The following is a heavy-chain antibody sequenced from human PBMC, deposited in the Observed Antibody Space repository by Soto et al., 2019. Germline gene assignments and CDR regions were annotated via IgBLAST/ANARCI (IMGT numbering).Heavy chain of an antibody. CDR2: INPNTGGA. CDR1: GYTFTGYY. D-gene: IGHD3-10*01. V-gene: IGHV1-2*02. Sequence: QMVQSGSEVKKPGASVKVSCKASGYTFTGYYIYWVRQAPGQGLESMGWINPNTGGANYAQKFQDRITMTTDTSISTGYMELCVLRSDDTATYFCARALRGQLITLWGQGTLVTVSS. J-gene: IGHJ4*02. CDR3: ARALRGQLITL.